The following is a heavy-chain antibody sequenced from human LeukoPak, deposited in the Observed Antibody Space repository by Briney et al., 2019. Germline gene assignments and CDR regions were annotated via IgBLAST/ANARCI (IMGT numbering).Heavy chain of an antibody. CDR3: ARELISSGSLDY. D-gene: IGHD3-10*01. V-gene: IGHV3-21*01. CDR2: ISSSSSYI. J-gene: IGHJ4*02. Sequence: GSLRLSCAASGFTFSSYKMNWVRQAPGKGLEWVSSISSSSSYIYYADSVRGRFTISRDNAKNSLYLQTNSLRAEDTAVYYCARELISSGSLDYWGQGTLVTVSS. CDR1: GFTFSSYK.